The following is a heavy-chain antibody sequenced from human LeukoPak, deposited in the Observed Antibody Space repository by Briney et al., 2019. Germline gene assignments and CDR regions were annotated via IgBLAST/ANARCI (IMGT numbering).Heavy chain of an antibody. CDR3: ARAAAVGAEYYFDY. CDR2: ISSSGSTI. CDR1: GFTFSSYE. Sequence: GGSLRLSCAASGFTFSSYEMSWVRQAPGKGLEWVSYISSSGSTIYYADSVKGRFTISRDNAKNSLYLQMNSLRAEDTAVYYCARAAAVGAEYYFDYWGQGTLVTVSS. V-gene: IGHV3-48*03. D-gene: IGHD1-26*01. J-gene: IGHJ4*02.